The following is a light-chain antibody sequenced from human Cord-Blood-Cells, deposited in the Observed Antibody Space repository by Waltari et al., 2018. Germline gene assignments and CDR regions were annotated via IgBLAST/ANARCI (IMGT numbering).Light chain of an antibody. V-gene: IGKV1-39*01. CDR3: QQSYSTPDT. J-gene: IGKJ2*01. CDR2: AAS. CDR1: QSISSY. Sequence: DIQLTQSPSSLSASVDDRVTITCRASQSISSYINWSQQKPGKTPKLLIYAASSLQSGVPSRFCGSGSGTDFTLHISSLQPEDFATYYCQQSYSTPDTFGQGTKLEIK.